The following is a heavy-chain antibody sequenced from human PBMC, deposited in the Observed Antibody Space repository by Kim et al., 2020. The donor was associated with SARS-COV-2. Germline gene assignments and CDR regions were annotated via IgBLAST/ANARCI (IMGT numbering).Heavy chain of an antibody. J-gene: IGHJ4*02. Sequence: SETLSLTCTVSGGSISSSSYYWGWIRQPPGKGLEWIGSIYYSGSTYYNPSLKSRVTISVDTSKNQFSLKLSSVTAADTAVYYCARGYSGSHPAYWGQGTLVTVSS. CDR2: IYYSGST. D-gene: IGHD1-26*01. V-gene: IGHV4-39*01. CDR1: GGSISSSSYY. CDR3: ARGYSGSHPAY.